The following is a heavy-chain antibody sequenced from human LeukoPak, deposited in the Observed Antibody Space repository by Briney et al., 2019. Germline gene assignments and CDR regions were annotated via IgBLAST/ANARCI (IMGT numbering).Heavy chain of an antibody. CDR1: GFTFSSYS. CDR3: ARSLRNAFDI. V-gene: IGHV3-48*01. CDR2: IRSSSSTI. J-gene: IGHJ3*02. Sequence: GGSLRLSCGASGFTFSSYSMNWVPQARGKGVQWVSYIRSSSSTIYYADSVKGRFTISTDNANNSLYLQMNSLRAEDTAVYYCARSLRNAFDIWGQGTMVTVSS. D-gene: IGHD3-3*01.